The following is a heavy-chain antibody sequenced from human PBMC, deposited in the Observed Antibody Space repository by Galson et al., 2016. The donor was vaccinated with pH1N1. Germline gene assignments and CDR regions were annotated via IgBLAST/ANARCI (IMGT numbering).Heavy chain of an antibody. V-gene: IGHV4-59*01. CDR1: GDSINNYY. J-gene: IGHJ4*01. Sequence: SETLSLTCSVSGDSINNYYWTWIRQPPGKGLEWIGYIYYTGTTKYNPSLKSRVTISVDMSKNPLSLRLNSATAADTAMYYWARVLSSYRGLIDYWGQGTLVTVSS. CDR3: ARVLSSYRGLIDY. CDR2: IYYTGTT. D-gene: IGHD5-12*01.